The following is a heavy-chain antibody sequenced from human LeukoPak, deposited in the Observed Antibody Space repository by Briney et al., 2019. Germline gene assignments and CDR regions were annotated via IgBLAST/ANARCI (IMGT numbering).Heavy chain of an antibody. CDR2: IYPGDSDT. J-gene: IGHJ4*02. Sequence: GESLKISRKSSGYSFTSYWIGWVPPMPGKGLEWMGIIYPGDSDTRYSPSFQGQVTISADKSISTAYLQWSSLKASDTAMYYCARRLTGTTSGFDYWGQGTLVTVSS. V-gene: IGHV5-51*01. D-gene: IGHD1-7*01. CDR3: ARRLTGTTSGFDY. CDR1: GYSFTSYW.